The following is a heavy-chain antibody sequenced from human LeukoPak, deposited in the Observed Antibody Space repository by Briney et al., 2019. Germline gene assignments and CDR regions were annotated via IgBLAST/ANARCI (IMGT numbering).Heavy chain of an antibody. CDR1: GFTFSSYG. D-gene: IGHD3-10*01. V-gene: IGHV3-30*18. J-gene: IGHJ4*02. CDR2: ISYDGSNK. CDR3: AKALLLWFGELSPTNQDLIDY. Sequence: PGGSLRLSCAASGFTFSSYGMHWVRQAPGKGLEWVAVISYDGSNKYYADSVKGRFTISRDNSKNTLYLQMNSLRAEDTAVYYCAKALLLWFGELSPTNQDLIDYWGQGTLVTVSS.